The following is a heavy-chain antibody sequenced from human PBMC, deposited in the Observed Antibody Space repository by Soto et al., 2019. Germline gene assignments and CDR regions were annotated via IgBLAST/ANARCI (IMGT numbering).Heavy chain of an antibody. V-gene: IGHV3-23*01. CDR3: AKDRYYDTPGWFDP. J-gene: IGHJ5*02. CDR1: GFTFRDHA. CDR2: ISANGGSI. D-gene: IGHD3-22*01. Sequence: EAQLLASGGGLVQPGGSLRLSCVGSGFTFRDHAMRWVRQAPGRGLEWVSAISANGGSIQHADSVKGRFSVSRDNATNTVYLQMDNLRPEDSAVYYCAKDRYYDTPGWFDPWGQGSRVIVSS.